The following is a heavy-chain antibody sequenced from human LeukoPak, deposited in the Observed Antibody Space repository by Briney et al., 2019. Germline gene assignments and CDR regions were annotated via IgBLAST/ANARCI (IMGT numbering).Heavy chain of an antibody. CDR2: IKQDGSEK. Sequence: GGSLRLSCAASGFTFSSYWMSWVRQAPGKGLEWVANIKQDGSEKYYVDSVKGRFTISRDNAKNSLYLQMNSLRAEDTAVYHCARVSWYSSSSRYFDYWGQGTLVTVSS. CDR1: GFTFSSYW. D-gene: IGHD6-6*01. J-gene: IGHJ4*02. CDR3: ARVSWYSSSSRYFDY. V-gene: IGHV3-7*04.